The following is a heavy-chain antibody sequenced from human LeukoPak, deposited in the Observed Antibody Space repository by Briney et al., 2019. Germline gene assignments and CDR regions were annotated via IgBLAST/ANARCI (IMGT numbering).Heavy chain of an antibody. CDR1: GFTFSNAW. D-gene: IGHD3-22*01. CDR3: ATGSNRYDSSDFDY. Sequence: GGSLRLSCAASGFTFSNAWMNWVRQAPGKGLEWVGRIYSKTDGGTTEYAAPVKGRFSISRDDSKNTLDLQMHSLKTDDTALYYCATGSNRYDSSDFDYWGQGTLLTVSS. V-gene: IGHV3-15*01. J-gene: IGHJ4*02. CDR2: IYSKTDGGTT.